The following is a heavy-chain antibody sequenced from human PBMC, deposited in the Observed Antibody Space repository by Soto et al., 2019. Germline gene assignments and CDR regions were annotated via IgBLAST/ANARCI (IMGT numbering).Heavy chain of an antibody. V-gene: IGHV3-15*07. CDR2: IKSKTDGGTT. D-gene: IGHD5-12*01. Sequence: GGSPRLSCAASGFTFSNAWMNWVRQAPGKGLEWIGRIKSKTDGGTTDYAAPVKGRFTISRDDSKNTLYLQMNSLKTEDTAVYYCTTGADIVATWGVGVDYWGQGTLVTVSS. CDR3: TTGADIVATWGVGVDY. J-gene: IGHJ4*02. CDR1: GFTFSNAW.